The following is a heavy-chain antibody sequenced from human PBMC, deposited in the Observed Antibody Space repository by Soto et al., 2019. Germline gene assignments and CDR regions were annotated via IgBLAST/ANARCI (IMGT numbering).Heavy chain of an antibody. D-gene: IGHD6-19*01. J-gene: IGHJ4*02. Sequence: QLQLQESGPGLVKPSETLSLTCTVSGGSISSSSYYWAWIRQPPGKGLEWIGSIEYSGRTSYNPSLKSRVTIXAXTXXNQLSLRLNSVTVADTAVYYCARKSDALASKPPDYWGQGTLVTVSS. CDR3: ARKSDALASKPPDY. V-gene: IGHV4-39*01. CDR2: IEYSGRT. CDR1: GGSISSSSYY.